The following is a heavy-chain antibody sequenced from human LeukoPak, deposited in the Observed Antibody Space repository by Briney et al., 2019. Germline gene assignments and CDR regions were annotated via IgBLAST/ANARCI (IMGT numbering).Heavy chain of an antibody. CDR3: ARWGIAAAGTDSGFDY. J-gene: IGHJ4*02. V-gene: IGHV3-66*01. CDR1: GFTVSSNY. Sequence: PGGSLRLSCAASGFTVSSNYMSWVRQAPGKGLEWVSVIYSGGSTYYADSVKGRFTISRDNSKNTLHLQMNSLRAEDTAVYYCARWGIAAAGTDSGFDYWGQGTLVTVSS. D-gene: IGHD6-13*01. CDR2: IYSGGST.